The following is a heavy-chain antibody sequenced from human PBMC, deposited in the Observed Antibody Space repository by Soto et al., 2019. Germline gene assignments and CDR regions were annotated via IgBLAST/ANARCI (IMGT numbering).Heavy chain of an antibody. CDR3: ASTSGAYYDFWSGYYH. Sequence: ASVKVSFKASGYTFTGYYMHWVRQAPGQGLEWMGWINPNSGGTNYAQKFQGRVTMTRDTSISTAYMELSRLRSDDTAVYYCASTSGAYYDFWSGYYHWGQGTLVTVSS. J-gene: IGHJ5*02. CDR1: GYTFTGYY. V-gene: IGHV1-2*02. CDR2: INPNSGGT. D-gene: IGHD3-3*01.